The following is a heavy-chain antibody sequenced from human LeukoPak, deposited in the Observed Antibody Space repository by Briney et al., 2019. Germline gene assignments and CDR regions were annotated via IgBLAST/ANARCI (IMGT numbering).Heavy chain of an antibody. Sequence: PGGSLRLSCAASGFTVSDFWLYWVRRAPGKGLVCISRLSSDGTNTRYADSVRGRFTVSRDNAKNTLYLQMNSLRADDTAVYYCAREGTASIDYWGQGTLVTVSS. CDR2: LSSDGTNT. J-gene: IGHJ4*02. D-gene: IGHD3-10*01. CDR1: GFTVSDFW. V-gene: IGHV3-74*01. CDR3: AREGTASIDY.